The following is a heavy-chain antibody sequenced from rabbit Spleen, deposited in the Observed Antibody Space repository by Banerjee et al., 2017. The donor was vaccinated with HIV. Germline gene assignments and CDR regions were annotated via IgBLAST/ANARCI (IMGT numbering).Heavy chain of an antibody. CDR2: AYVGSSGGT. Sequence: QSLEDSGGDLVKPGASLTLTCTASGFSFNSAFWMCWVRQAPGKGLEWIACAYVGSSGGTYYASWEKGRFTISRTSSTTVTLQMTSLTAADTATYFCARDTASSFSSYGMDLWGPGTLVTVS. J-gene: IGHJ6*01. V-gene: IGHV1S40*01. CDR3: ARDTASSFSSYGMDL. CDR1: GFSFNSAFW. D-gene: IGHD8-1*01.